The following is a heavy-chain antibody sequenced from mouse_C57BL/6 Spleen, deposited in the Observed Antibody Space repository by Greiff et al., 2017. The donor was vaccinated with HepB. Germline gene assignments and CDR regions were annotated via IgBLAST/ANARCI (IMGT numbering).Heavy chain of an antibody. V-gene: IGHV1-69*01. J-gene: IGHJ2*01. CDR3: ARWRSYDGYFSFDY. Sequence: VQLQQPGAELVMPGASVKLSCKASGYTFTSYWMHWVKQRPGQGLEWIGEIDPSDSYTNYNQKFKGKSTVTVDKSSSTAYMQLSSLTSEDSAVYYCARWRSYDGYFSFDYWGQGTTLTVSS. CDR2: IDPSDSYT. CDR1: GYTFTSYW. D-gene: IGHD2-3*01.